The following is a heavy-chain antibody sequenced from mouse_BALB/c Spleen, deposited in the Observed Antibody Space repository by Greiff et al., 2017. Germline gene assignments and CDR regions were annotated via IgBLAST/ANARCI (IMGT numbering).Heavy chain of an antibody. V-gene: IGHV8-8*01. J-gene: IGHJ4*01. D-gene: IGHD2-1*01. Sequence: QVTLKVSGPGILQPSQTLSLTCSFSGFSLSTSGMGVGWIRQPSGKGLEWLAHIWWDDDKRYNPALKSRLTISKDTSSNQVFLKIASVDTADTATYYCARIGGGNEGDYYAMDYWGQGTSVTVSS. CDR1: GFSLSTSGMG. CDR3: ARIGGGNEGDYYAMDY. CDR2: IWWDDDK.